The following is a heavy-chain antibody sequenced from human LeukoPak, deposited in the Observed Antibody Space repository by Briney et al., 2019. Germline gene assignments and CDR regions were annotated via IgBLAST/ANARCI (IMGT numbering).Heavy chain of an antibody. CDR1: GGSISSYY. J-gene: IGHJ3*02. Sequence: SETLSLTCTVSGGSISSYYWSWIRQPPGEGLEWICYIYYSGSTNYNPSLKSRVTISVDTSKNQFSPKLSSVTAADTAIYYCARDKGKYSSGWFAFGIWGQGTMVTVSS. D-gene: IGHD6-19*01. V-gene: IGHV4-59*01. CDR2: IYYSGST. CDR3: ARDKGKYSSGWFAFGI.